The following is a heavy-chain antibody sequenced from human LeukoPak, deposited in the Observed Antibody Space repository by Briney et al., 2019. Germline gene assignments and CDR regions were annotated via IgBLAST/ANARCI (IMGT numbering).Heavy chain of an antibody. Sequence: GGSLRLSCAASGFTFSSYSMNWVRQAPGKVLEWVSYISSSSSTIYYADSVKGRFTISRDNAKNSLYLQMNSLRAEDTAVYYCTGHHQAYSRTYWGQGTLVTVSS. V-gene: IGHV3-48*01. CDR2: ISSSSSTI. D-gene: IGHD4-11*01. J-gene: IGHJ4*02. CDR1: GFTFSSYS. CDR3: TGHHQAYSRTY.